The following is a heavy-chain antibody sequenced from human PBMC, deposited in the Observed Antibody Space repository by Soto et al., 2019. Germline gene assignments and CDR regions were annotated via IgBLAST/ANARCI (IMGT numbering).Heavy chain of an antibody. Sequence: PSETLSLTCAVSGGSISSSNWWSWVRQPPGKGLEWIGEIYHSGSTNYNPSLKSRVTISVDTSKNQFSLKLSSVTAADTAVYYCARDPQLAGGPFDPWGQGTQVTVSS. V-gene: IGHV4-4*02. CDR3: ARDPQLAGGPFDP. CDR2: IYHSGST. J-gene: IGHJ5*02. D-gene: IGHD2-15*01. CDR1: GGSISSSNW.